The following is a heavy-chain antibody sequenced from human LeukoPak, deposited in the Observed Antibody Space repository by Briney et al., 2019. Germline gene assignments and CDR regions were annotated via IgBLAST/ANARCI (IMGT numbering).Heavy chain of an antibody. V-gene: IGHV3-7*01. CDR3: ASDTKVRAP. Sequence: GGSLRLSCAASGFIFNSYWMSWVRQAPGKGLEWVANINEDGSEKYYVDSVKGRFAISRDNAKNSLYLQMNSLRVEDTAVYYCASDTKVRAPWGQGTLVTVSS. CDR1: GFIFNSYW. D-gene: IGHD2-2*01. J-gene: IGHJ5*02. CDR2: INEDGSEK.